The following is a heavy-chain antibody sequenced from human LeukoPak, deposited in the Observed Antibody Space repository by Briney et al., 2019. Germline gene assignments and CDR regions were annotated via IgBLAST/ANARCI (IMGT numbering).Heavy chain of an antibody. V-gene: IGHV4-4*07. Sequence: SETLSLTCTVSGESIGSSFWNWIRQPYWNWIRQPAGKGLEWIGRIYTSGSTNYNPSLKSRVTMSVDTSKNQFSLKLSSVTAADTAVYYCARTQQHKGNYFDYWGQGTLVTVSS. CDR3: ARTQQHKGNYFDY. CDR2: IYTSGST. CDR1: GESIGSSFWNWIRQPY. D-gene: IGHD2-2*01. J-gene: IGHJ4*02.